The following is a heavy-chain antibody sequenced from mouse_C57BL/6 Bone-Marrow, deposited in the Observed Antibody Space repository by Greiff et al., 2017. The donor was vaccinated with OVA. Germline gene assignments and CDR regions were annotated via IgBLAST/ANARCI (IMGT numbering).Heavy chain of an antibody. J-gene: IGHJ2*01. CDR3: ARHYGNFLFDY. D-gene: IGHD2-1*01. CDR2: IYPGSGNT. Sequence: VQLQESGAELVRPGASVKLSCKASGYTFTDYYINWVKQRPGQGLEWIARIYPGSGNTYYNEKFKGKATLTAEKSSSTAYMQLSSLTSEDSAVYFWARHYGNFLFDYWGQGTTLTVSS. CDR1: GYTFTDYY. V-gene: IGHV1-76*01.